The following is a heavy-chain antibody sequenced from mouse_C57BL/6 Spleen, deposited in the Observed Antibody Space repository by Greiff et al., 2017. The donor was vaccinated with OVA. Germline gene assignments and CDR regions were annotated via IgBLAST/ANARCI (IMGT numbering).Heavy chain of an antibody. CDR1: GYTFTDYE. CDR3: TRPYYYGSSTYAMDY. D-gene: IGHD1-1*01. J-gene: IGHJ4*01. Sequence: VKLQESGAELVRPGASVTLSCKASGYTFTDYEMHWVKQTPVHGLEWIGAIDPETGGTAYSQKFKGKAILTADKSSSTAYMELRSLTSEDSAVYDCTRPYYYGSSTYAMDYWGQGTPVTVSS. V-gene: IGHV1-15*01. CDR2: IDPETGGT.